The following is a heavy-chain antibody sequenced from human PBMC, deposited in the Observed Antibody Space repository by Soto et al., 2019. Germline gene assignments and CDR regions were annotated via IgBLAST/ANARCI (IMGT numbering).Heavy chain of an antibody. CDR1: GFSFSDYN. V-gene: IGHV3-48*02. D-gene: IGHD5-18*01. CDR3: ARERPGIPFDY. J-gene: IGHJ4*02. Sequence: EVQLVESGGVLAQPGGSLRLSCGTSGFSFSDYNMNWVRQAPGKGLEWVSYITTSGSFTLYTDSVKGRFTISRDNAKSSLYLQMNSLRDEDTAVYYCARERPGIPFDYWGQGTLVTVSS. CDR2: ITTSGSFT.